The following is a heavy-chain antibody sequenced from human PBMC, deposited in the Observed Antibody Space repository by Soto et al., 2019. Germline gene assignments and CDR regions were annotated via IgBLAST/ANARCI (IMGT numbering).Heavy chain of an antibody. CDR1: GFTFSSYA. J-gene: IGHJ4*02. V-gene: IGHV3-30-3*01. Sequence: QVQLVESGGGVVQPGRSLRLSCAASGFTFSSYAMHWVRQAPGKGLEWVAFISYDGSDEYYADSVKGRFTISRDNSKNPLYLQVNSLRIEDTAVYYCARDRSMVVVAPGYWGQGTLVTVS. CDR3: ARDRSMVVVAPGY. CDR2: ISYDGSDE. D-gene: IGHD3-22*01.